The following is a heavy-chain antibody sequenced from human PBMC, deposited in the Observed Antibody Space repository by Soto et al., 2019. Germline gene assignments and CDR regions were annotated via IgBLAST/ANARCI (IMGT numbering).Heavy chain of an antibody. CDR1: GYTFTSYD. CDR3: ARGGYYYDSSAYYRPFDY. J-gene: IGHJ4*02. D-gene: IGHD3-22*01. Sequence: QVQLVQSGAEVQKPGASVKVSCKASGYTFTSYDINWVRQATGQGLEWMGWMNPNSGNTGYAQKFQGRVTMTRSTSINTAYMELSSLRSEDTAAYYCARGGYYYDSSAYYRPFDYWGQGTLVTVSS. V-gene: IGHV1-8*01. CDR2: MNPNSGNT.